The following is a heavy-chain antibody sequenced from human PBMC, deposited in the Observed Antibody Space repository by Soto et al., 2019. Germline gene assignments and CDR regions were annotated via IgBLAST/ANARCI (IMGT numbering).Heavy chain of an antibody. V-gene: IGHV4-30-4*01. Sequence: QVQLQESGPGLVKPSQTLSLTCTVSSGSISIGDYYWSWIRQPPGKGLEWIGCIYYSGSTYYNPSRKSRLTISVDTSKNQFSLKLSSVTAADTAVYYCARGISRGYDTGWGYWGQGTLVTVSS. D-gene: IGHD5-12*01. CDR3: ARGISRGYDTGWGY. CDR1: SGSISIGDYY. CDR2: IYYSGST. J-gene: IGHJ4*02.